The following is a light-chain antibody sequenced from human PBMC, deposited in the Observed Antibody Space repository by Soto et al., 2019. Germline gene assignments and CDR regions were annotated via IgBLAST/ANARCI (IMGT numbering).Light chain of an antibody. CDR3: QQLNS. CDR2: AAS. J-gene: IGKJ3*01. V-gene: IGKV1-9*01. Sequence: DIQLTQSPSFLSASVGDRVTITCRASQGISSYLAWYQQEPGKAPKLLIYAASTLQSGVPSRFSGSGSGTEFTLTISSLQPEDFATYYCQQLNSFGPGTKVDSK. CDR1: QGISSY.